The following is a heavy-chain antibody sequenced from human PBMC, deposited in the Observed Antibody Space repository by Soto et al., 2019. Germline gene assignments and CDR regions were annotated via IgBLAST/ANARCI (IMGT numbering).Heavy chain of an antibody. CDR2: INPNSGGT. Sequence: QVQLVQSGAEVKKPGASVKVSCKASGYTFTGYYMHWVRQAPGQGLEWMGWINPNSGGTNYAQKFQGWVTMTRXXSXSXXYMELSRLRSDDTAVYYCASGRGYSYGKAQYYFDYWGQGTLVTVSS. J-gene: IGHJ4*02. V-gene: IGHV1-2*04. CDR1: GYTFTGYY. CDR3: ASGRGYSYGKAQYYFDY. D-gene: IGHD5-18*01.